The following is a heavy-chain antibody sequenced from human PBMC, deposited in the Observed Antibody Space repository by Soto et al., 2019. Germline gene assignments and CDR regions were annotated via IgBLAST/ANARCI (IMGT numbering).Heavy chain of an antibody. Sequence: GGSLRLSCAASGFTFSSYAMSWVRQAPGKGLEWVSAISGSGGSTYYADSVKGRFTISRDNSKNTLYLQMNSLRAEDTAVYYCAKDPKTASSGWPQREYFQHWGQGTLVTGSS. D-gene: IGHD6-19*01. CDR3: AKDPKTASSGWPQREYFQH. V-gene: IGHV3-23*01. CDR1: GFTFSSYA. CDR2: ISGSGGST. J-gene: IGHJ1*01.